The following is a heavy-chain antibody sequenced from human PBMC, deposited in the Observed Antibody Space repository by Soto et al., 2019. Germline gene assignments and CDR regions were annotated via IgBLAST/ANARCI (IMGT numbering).Heavy chain of an antibody. V-gene: IGHV1-3*01. D-gene: IGHD4-17*01. CDR2: INAGNGNT. J-gene: IGHJ4*02. CDR3: AASPGVTTPFDY. Sequence: ASVKVSCKASGYFFTTYGISWVRQAPGQGLECMGWINAGNGNTKYSQKFQGRVTITRXTXXSXXXMXLXXLRXEXTAVYYCAASPGVTTPFDYWGQGTLVTVSS. CDR1: GYFFTTYG.